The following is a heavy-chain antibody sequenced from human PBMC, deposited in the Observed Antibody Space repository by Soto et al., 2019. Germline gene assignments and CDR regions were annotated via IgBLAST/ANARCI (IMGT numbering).Heavy chain of an antibody. D-gene: IGHD4-17*01. CDR3: ARSMTTVTTNDY. CDR1: GGSISSTTYY. J-gene: IGHJ4*02. CDR2: IYYSGRT. Sequence: TSETLSLTCTVSGGSISSTTYYWGWIRQPPGKGLEWIGTIYYSGRTYYNPSLESRVTISVDRSKNQFSLKLTSVTAADTAVYYCARSMTTVTTNDYWGQGTLVTVSS. V-gene: IGHV4-39*07.